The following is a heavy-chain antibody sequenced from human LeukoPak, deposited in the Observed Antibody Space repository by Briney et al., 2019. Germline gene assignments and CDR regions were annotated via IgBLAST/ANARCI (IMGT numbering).Heavy chain of an antibody. V-gene: IGHV5-51*01. CDR1: GYSFTSYW. CDR2: IYPGDSDT. Sequence: GESLKISCKGSGYSFTSYWIGWVRQMPGKGLEWMGIIYPGDSDTRYSPSFQGQVTISADKSISTAYLQWSSLKASDTAMYYCARWGSSKGNYYYYYGMDVWGQGTTVTVSS. J-gene: IGHJ6*02. CDR3: ARWGSSKGNYYYYYGMDV. D-gene: IGHD2-2*01.